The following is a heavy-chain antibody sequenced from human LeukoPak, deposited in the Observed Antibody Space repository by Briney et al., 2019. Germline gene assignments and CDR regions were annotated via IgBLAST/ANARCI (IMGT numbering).Heavy chain of an antibody. CDR1: GGSISSHY. V-gene: IGHV4-59*11. Sequence: SETLSLTCTVSGGSISSHYWSWIRQPPGKGLEWIGYIYYSGTTNYNPSLKSRVTISVDTSRNQFSLQLRSVTAADTAVYYCAREDPQTTVPEGMDVWGQGTTVIVSS. J-gene: IGHJ6*02. D-gene: IGHD4-17*01. CDR3: AREDPQTTVPEGMDV. CDR2: IYYSGTT.